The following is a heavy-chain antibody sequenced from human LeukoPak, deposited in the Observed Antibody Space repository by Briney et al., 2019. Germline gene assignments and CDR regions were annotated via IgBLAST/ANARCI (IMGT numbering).Heavy chain of an antibody. D-gene: IGHD2-15*01. CDR2: ISTYDHDT. J-gene: IGHJ5*02. Sequence: GASVKVSCKASGYTFTNYGISWVRQAPGQGLEWMAWISTYDHDTNYAQKFRGRVTMTTDTSTSTAYMELRSLGSDDTAVYYCVRDYFCSGGTCDDCFDPWGQGTLATVSS. V-gene: IGHV1-18*01. CDR3: VRDYFCSGGTCDDCFDP. CDR1: GYTFTNYG.